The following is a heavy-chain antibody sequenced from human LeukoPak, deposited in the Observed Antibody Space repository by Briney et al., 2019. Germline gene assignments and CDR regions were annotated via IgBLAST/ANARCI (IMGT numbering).Heavy chain of an antibody. D-gene: IGHD5-24*01. CDR3: AKELGDFSMATITWFDY. V-gene: IGHV3-9*01. CDR2: ISWNSGSI. J-gene: IGHJ4*02. Sequence: GRSLRLSCAASGFTFDDYAMHWVRQAPGKGLEWVSGISWNSGSIGYADSVKGRFTISRDNAKNSLYLQMNSLRAEDTALYYCAKELGDFSMATITWFDYWGQGTLVTVSS. CDR1: GFTFDDYA.